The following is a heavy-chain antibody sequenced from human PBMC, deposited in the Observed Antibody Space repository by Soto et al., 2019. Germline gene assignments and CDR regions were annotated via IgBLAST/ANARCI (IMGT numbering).Heavy chain of an antibody. CDR3: ARGYYDSWSGSQRVPFDY. D-gene: IGHD3-3*01. Sequence: ASVKVSCRASGYTFTGYYMHWVRQAPGQGLEWMGWINPNSGGTNYAQKFQGWVTMTRDTSISTAYMELSRLRSDDTAVYYCARGYYDSWSGSQRVPFDYWGQGTLVTVSS. J-gene: IGHJ4*02. CDR2: INPNSGGT. CDR1: GYTFTGYY. V-gene: IGHV1-2*04.